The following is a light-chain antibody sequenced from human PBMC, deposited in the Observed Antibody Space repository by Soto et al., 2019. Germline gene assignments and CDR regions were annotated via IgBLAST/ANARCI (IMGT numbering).Light chain of an antibody. CDR3: QQYNNWPGT. Sequence: EIVMTQSPATLSVSPGERATLSCRASQSVSSNLAWYQQKPGQAPRLLISGASTRATGIPARFSGSGSGTEFTLTISSLQSEDFAVYYCQQYNNWPGTFGKGTKLEIK. CDR2: GAS. J-gene: IGKJ2*01. V-gene: IGKV3-15*01. CDR1: QSVSSN.